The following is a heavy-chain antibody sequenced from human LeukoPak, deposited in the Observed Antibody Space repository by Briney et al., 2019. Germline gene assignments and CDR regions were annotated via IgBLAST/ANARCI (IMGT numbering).Heavy chain of an antibody. J-gene: IGHJ6*03. V-gene: IGHV3-66*01. CDR2: IYSGNTI. D-gene: IGHD2-8*02. CDR1: GFSVSNNY. CDR3: ARTLVHYYYMDV. Sequence: GGSLRLSCVVSGFSVSNNYVSWVRQAPGKGLEWVSVIYSGNTIKYADSVKGRFTISRDNSKNTVYLQMSSLRAEDTALYYCARTLVHYYYMDVWGKGTTVTVSS.